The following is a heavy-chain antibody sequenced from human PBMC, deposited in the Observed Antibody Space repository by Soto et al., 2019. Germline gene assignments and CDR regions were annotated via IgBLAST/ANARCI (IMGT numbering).Heavy chain of an antibody. CDR3: ARVVISSGGDCSFDY. J-gene: IGHJ4*02. V-gene: IGHV4-4*02. Sequence: QVQLQESGPGLVKPSGTLSLTCAVSGGSISSSNWWSWVRQPPGKGLEWIGEIYHSGSTNYNPSFKSRVTISVDKSKNQFSLKLSSVTAADTAVYYCARVVISSGGDCSFDYWGQGTLVTVSS. CDR2: IYHSGST. CDR1: GGSISSSNW. D-gene: IGHD2-21*02.